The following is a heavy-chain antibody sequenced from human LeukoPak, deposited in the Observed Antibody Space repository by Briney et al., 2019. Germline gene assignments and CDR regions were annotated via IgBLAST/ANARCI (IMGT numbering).Heavy chain of an antibody. CDR1: GFTFRSYD. CDR2: IGTAGEI. V-gene: IGHV3-13*01. J-gene: IGHJ5*02. Sequence: GGSLRLSCAASGFTFRSYDMHWVRQATGKGLEWVSGIGTAGEIYYPGSVKGRFTISRENAKNSLYLQMNSLRAGDTAVYYCVRAHNPGGWFDPWGQGTLVTVSS. D-gene: IGHD3-10*01. CDR3: VRAHNPGGWFDP.